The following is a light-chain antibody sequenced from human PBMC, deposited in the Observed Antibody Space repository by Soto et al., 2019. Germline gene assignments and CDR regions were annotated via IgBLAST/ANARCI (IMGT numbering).Light chain of an antibody. J-gene: IGLJ1*01. CDR1: SSDVGAYNY. Sequence: QSVLTQPASVSGSPGQSITISCTGTSSDVGAYNYVSWYQQHPGKAPKLMIYEVSHRPSGVSNRFSGSKSGNTASLTISGLQAEDEADYYCSSYTSSSTRVFGTGTKLTVL. CDR2: EVS. CDR3: SSYTSSSTRV. V-gene: IGLV2-14*01.